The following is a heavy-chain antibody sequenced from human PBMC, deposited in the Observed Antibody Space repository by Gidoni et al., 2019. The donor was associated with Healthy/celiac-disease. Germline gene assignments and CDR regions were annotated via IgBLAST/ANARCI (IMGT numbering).Heavy chain of an antibody. CDR2: ISGSGGST. V-gene: IGHV3-23*01. Sequence: EVQLLESGGGLVQPGGSLRLSCAASGFTFSSYAMSWVRQAPGKGLEWVSAISGSGGSTYYADAVKGRFTISRDNSKNTLYLQMNSLRAEDTAVYYCAKVLDYYDSRGGYDYWGQGTLVTVSS. CDR3: AKVLDYYDSRGGYDY. D-gene: IGHD3-22*01. J-gene: IGHJ4*02. CDR1: GFTFSSYA.